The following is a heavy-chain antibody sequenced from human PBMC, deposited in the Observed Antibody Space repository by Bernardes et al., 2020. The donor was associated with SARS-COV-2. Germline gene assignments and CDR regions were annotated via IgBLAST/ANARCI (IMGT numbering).Heavy chain of an antibody. J-gene: IGHJ4*02. CDR3: ARGHPKGITLFGDILWRPSYFDS. CDR1: GGSVSSGGYF. V-gene: IGHV4-31*03. Sequence: SETLSLTCTVSGGSVSSGGYFWSWLRQHPGKGLEWIGYRQHSGDTYYNPSLKSRVTMSLGTSENQFSLKLSSVTAADTAVYYCARGHPKGITLFGDILWRPSYFDSWGQGTLVTVSS. CDR2: RQHSGDT. D-gene: IGHD3-3*01.